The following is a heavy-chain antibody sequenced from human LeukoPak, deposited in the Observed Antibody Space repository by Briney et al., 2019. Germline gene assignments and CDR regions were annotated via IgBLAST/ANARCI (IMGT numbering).Heavy chain of an antibody. CDR2: IWYDGSNK. Sequence: GGSLRLSCAASGFTFSSYGMHWVRQAPGKGLEWVAVIWYDGSNKYYADSVKGRFTISRDNSKNTLYLQMNSLRAEDTAVYYCARGRVVFWSGYYFLRNYDYYYGMDVWGQGTTVTVSS. V-gene: IGHV3-33*01. CDR3: ARGRVVFWSGYYFLRNYDYYYGMDV. J-gene: IGHJ6*02. CDR1: GFTFSSYG. D-gene: IGHD3-3*01.